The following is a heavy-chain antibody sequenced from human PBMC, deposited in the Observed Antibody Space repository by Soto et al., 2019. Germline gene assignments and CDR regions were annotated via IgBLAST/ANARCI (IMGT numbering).Heavy chain of an antibody. J-gene: IGHJ6*02. D-gene: IGHD2-15*01. CDR3: ASSSGGSRYYYYGMDV. CDR2: IIPIFGTA. Sequence: QVQLVQSGAEVKKPGSSVKVSCKASGGTFSSYAISWVRQAPGQGLEWMGGIIPIFGTANYSQKFQGRVTITADESTGTAYMERSSLRSEDTAVYYCASSSGGSRYYYYGMDVWGQGTTVTVSS. V-gene: IGHV1-69*01. CDR1: GGTFSSYA.